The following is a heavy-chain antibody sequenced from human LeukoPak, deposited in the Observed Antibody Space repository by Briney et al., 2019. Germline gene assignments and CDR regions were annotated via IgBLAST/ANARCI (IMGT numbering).Heavy chain of an antibody. Sequence: GGSLRLSCAASGFTFSSYSMNWVRQAPGKGLERVSYISSSGSTIYYADSVKGRFTISRDNAKNSLYLQMNSLRAEDTAVYYCAKDLAYGDYFDYWGQGTLVTVSS. CDR2: ISSSGSTI. V-gene: IGHV3-48*04. J-gene: IGHJ4*02. D-gene: IGHD4-17*01. CDR3: AKDLAYGDYFDY. CDR1: GFTFSSYS.